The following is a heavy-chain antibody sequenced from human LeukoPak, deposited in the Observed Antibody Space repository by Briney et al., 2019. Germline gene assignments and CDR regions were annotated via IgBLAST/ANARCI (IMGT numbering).Heavy chain of an antibody. D-gene: IGHD2-8*01. V-gene: IGHV3-21*04. CDR1: GFTFSSYS. J-gene: IGHJ6*02. CDR3: AKDGDCTNGVCPYYYYGMDA. CDR2: ISSSSSYI. Sequence: PGGSLRLSCAASGFTFSSYSMNWVRQAPGKGLEWVSSISSSSSYIYYADSVKGRFTISRDNAKNSLYLQMNSLRAEDTAVYYCAKDGDCTNGVCPYYYYGMDAWGQGTTVTVSS.